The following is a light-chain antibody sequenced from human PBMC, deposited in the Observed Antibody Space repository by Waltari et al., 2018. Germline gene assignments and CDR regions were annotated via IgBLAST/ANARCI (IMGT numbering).Light chain of an antibody. CDR3: SSYTSSSTLWV. V-gene: IGLV2-14*03. CDR1: SSDVGGCTY. Sequence: QSALTQPASVSGSPGQSITLPCPGTSSDVGGCTYVSWYQQHPGKAPKLMIYDVSNRPSGVSNRFSGSKSGNTASLTISGLQAEDEADYYCSSYTSSSTLWVFGGGTKLTVL. CDR2: DVS. J-gene: IGLJ3*02.